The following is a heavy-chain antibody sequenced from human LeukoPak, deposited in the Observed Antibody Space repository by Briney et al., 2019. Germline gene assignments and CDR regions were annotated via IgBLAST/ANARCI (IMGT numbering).Heavy chain of an antibody. CDR2: ISSSSSYI. J-gene: IGHJ6*02. Sequence: PGGSLRLSCAASGFTFSSYSMNWVRQAPGKGLEWVSSISSSSSYIYYEDSVKGRFTISRDNAKNSLYLQMNSLRAEDTAVYYCARDSAFAGMAVWGQGTTVTVSS. CDR1: GFTFSSYS. D-gene: IGHD1-26*01. CDR3: ARDSAFAGMAV. V-gene: IGHV3-21*01.